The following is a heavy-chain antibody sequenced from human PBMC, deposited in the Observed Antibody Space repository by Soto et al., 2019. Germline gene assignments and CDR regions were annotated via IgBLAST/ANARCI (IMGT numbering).Heavy chain of an antibody. D-gene: IGHD2-15*01. CDR2: ISAYNDNT. J-gene: IGHJ3*02. CDR3: ARGTGGNWAAFDI. Sequence: ASVKVSCKPSGYTFSSYAISWVRQAPGQGLEWRGWISAYNDNTNYVQKLQGRVTMTTDTSTSTAYMELRSLRSDDTAVYYCARGTGGNWAAFDIWGQGTMVTVSS. V-gene: IGHV1-18*01. CDR1: GYTFSSYA.